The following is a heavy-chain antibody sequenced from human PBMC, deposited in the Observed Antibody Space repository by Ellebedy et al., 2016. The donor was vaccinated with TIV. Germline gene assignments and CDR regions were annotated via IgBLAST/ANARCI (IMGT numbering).Heavy chain of an antibody. J-gene: IGHJ3*02. D-gene: IGHD6-19*01. CDR2: INHSGST. V-gene: IGHV4-34*01. CDR1: GGSFSGYY. CDR3: ARGRGIAVAGTLDAFDI. Sequence: SETLSLXXAVYGGSFSGYYWSWIRQPPGKGLEWIGEINHSGSTNYNPSLKSRVTISVDTSKNQFSLKLSSVTAADTAVYYCARGRGIAVAGTLDAFDIWGQGTMVTVSS.